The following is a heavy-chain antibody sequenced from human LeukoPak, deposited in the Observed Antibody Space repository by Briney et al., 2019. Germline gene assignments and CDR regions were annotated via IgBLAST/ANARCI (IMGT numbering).Heavy chain of an antibody. J-gene: IGHJ4*02. Sequence: KPSETLSLTCAVYGGSFSGYYWSWVRQPPGKGLEWIGEINHSGSTNYNPSLKSRVTISVDTSKNQFSLKLSSVTAADTALYYCAGLKLAVAGTEGYFDYWGQGTLVTVSS. CDR2: INHSGST. CDR3: AGLKLAVAGTEGYFDY. V-gene: IGHV4-34*01. D-gene: IGHD6-19*01. CDR1: GGSFSGYY.